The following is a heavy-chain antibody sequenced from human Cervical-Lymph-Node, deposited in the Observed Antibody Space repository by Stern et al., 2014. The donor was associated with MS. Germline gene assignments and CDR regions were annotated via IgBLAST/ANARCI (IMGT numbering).Heavy chain of an antibody. CDR3: CRLNSGGGDYQYYGLDV. Sequence: EMQLVESGGGLVQPGESLTLSCAASGFTFSGSAIHWVRQASGKGLEWIGRIRRRSTAYAASVNGRFTISRDDSKNTAYLQMNSLKPDDTAVYYCCRLNSGGGDYQYYGLDVWGQGTTVTVSS. CDR2: IRRRST. D-gene: IGHD2-15*01. J-gene: IGHJ6*02. V-gene: IGHV3-73*01. CDR1: GFTFSGSA.